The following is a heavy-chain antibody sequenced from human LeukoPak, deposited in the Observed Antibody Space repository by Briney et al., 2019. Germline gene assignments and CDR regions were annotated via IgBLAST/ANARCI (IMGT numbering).Heavy chain of an antibody. CDR2: INHSGST. D-gene: IGHD1-26*01. Sequence: PSETLSLTCAVYGGSFSGYYWSWIRQPPGKGLEWIGEINHSGSTNYNPFLKSRVTISVDTSKNQFSLKLSSVTAADTAVYYCARGAVGATRFYYYYGMDVWGQGTTVTVSS. J-gene: IGHJ6*02. CDR3: ARGAVGATRFYYYYGMDV. CDR1: GGSFSGYY. V-gene: IGHV4-34*01.